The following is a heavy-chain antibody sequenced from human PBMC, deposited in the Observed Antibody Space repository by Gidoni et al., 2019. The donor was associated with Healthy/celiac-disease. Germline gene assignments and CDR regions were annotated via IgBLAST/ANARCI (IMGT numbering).Heavy chain of an antibody. CDR1: GGSFSGYY. CDR2: INHSGST. CDR3: ARPATVTTGSAYYYYMDV. V-gene: IGHV4-34*01. J-gene: IGHJ6*03. D-gene: IGHD4-17*01. Sequence: QVQLQQWGAGLLKPSETLSLTCAVYGGSFSGYYWSWIRQPPGKGLEWIGEINHSGSTNYNPSLKSRVTISVDTSKNQFSLKLSSVTAADTAVYYCARPATVTTGSAYYYYMDVWGKGTTVTVSS.